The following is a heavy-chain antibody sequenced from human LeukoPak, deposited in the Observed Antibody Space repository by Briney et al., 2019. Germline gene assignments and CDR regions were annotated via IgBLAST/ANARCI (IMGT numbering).Heavy chain of an antibody. J-gene: IGHJ4*02. CDR1: GFAFSSYE. CDR2: ISSSGSTI. V-gene: IGHV3-48*03. D-gene: IGHD3-10*01. Sequence: GGSLRLSCAASGFAFSSYEMNSVRQAPGKGLEWVSYISSSGSTIYYADSVKGRFTISRDNAKNSLYLQMNSLRAEDTAVYYCARTDISQFGFDYWGQGTLVTVSS. CDR3: ARTDISQFGFDY.